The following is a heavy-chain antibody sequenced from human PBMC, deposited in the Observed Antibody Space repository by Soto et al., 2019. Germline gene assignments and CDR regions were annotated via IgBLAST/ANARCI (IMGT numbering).Heavy chain of an antibody. CDR3: ARNYGSGLDY. D-gene: IGHD3-10*01. Sequence: QVLLVESGGGVVQPGRSLRLSCAASGFSFTSYDIYWVRQAPGKGLEWVAVTSSDGNTKYYADSVKGRFTISRDNSKETLYLEMTRLRPQDMAVYYCARNYGSGLDYWGQGTPVTVSS. V-gene: IGHV3-30-3*01. CDR2: TSSDGNTK. CDR1: GFSFTSYD. J-gene: IGHJ4*02.